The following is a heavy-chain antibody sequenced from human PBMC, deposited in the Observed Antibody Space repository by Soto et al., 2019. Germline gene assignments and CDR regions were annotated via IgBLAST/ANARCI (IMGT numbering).Heavy chain of an antibody. CDR3: ARRRIVAGDYYYGMDV. V-gene: IGHV4-39*01. J-gene: IGHJ6*02. Sequence: PSETLSLTCTVSGGSISGGSYYWGWIRQPPGKGLEWIGYIHYSGSTYYNPSLKSRVTIFVDTSKNQFSLMLSSVTAADTAVYYCARRRIVAGDYYYGMDVWGQGTTVTVSS. CDR1: GGSISGGSYY. D-gene: IGHD5-12*01. CDR2: IHYSGST.